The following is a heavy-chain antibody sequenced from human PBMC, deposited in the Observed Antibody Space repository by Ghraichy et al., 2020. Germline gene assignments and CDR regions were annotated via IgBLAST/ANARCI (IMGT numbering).Heavy chain of an antibody. D-gene: IGHD1-26*01. CDR1: GITVSSNY. CDR2: IYSDGRT. J-gene: IGHJ4*02. Sequence: GGSLRLSCTASGITVSSNYMRWVRQAPGKGLEWVSVIYSDGRTFYAASVRGRFAISRDDSKNTVYLQMNNLKAEDTAVYYCARDRDGVGGTFDYWGQGTLVTVSS. CDR3: ARDRDGVGGTFDY. V-gene: IGHV3-66*01.